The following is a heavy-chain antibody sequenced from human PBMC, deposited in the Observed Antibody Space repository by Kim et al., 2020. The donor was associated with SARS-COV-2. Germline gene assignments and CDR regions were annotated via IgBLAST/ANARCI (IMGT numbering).Heavy chain of an antibody. J-gene: IGHJ4*02. Sequence: GGSLRLSCAASGFTFSSYAMHWVRQAPGKGLEWVALISYDGSKKYYADSVKGRFTISRDNSKNTVYLQMNTLRPEDTAVYYCARDRNGGGVVVAAALEFWGQGTLVTVSS. D-gene: IGHD2-15*01. CDR2: ISYDGSKK. CDR1: GFTFSSYA. CDR3: ARDRNGGGVVVAAALEF. V-gene: IGHV3-30*04.